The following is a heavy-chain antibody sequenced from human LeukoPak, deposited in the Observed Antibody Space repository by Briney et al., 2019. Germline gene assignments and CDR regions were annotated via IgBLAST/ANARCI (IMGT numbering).Heavy chain of an antibody. J-gene: IGHJ5*02. CDR3: ARVLGRYSFGKAAIWSDT. Sequence: GGSLRLSCAASGFTFSDLYMSWIRQAPGKGLEWVSHISSSGSTPYYADSVKGRFTISRDNAKNSLYLQLNSLRAEDTGVYYCARVLGRYSFGKAAIWSDTWGQGTLVTVSS. CDR2: ISSSGSTP. V-gene: IGHV3-11*01. CDR1: GFTFSDLY. D-gene: IGHD5-18*01.